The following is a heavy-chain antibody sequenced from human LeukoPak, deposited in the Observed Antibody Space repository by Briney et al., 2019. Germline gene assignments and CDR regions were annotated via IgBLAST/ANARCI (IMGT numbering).Heavy chain of an antibody. Sequence: SETLSLTCAVYGGSFSGYYWSWIRQPPGKGLEWVGEINHSGSTNYNPSLMSRVTISVDTSKNQFSLKLSSVTAADAAVYSCARKGPKVTIFGVVNRKTYMDVWGKGTTVTVSS. D-gene: IGHD3-3*01. J-gene: IGHJ6*03. V-gene: IGHV4-34*01. CDR3: ARKGPKVTIFGVVNRKTYMDV. CDR2: INHSGST. CDR1: GGSFSGYY.